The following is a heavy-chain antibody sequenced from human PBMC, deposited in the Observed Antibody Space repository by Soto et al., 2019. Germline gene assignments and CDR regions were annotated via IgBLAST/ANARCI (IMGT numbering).Heavy chain of an antibody. Sequence: ASVKVSCKVSGYTLTELSMHWVRQAPGKGLEWMGGFDPEEGETIYGQKFQGRVTMTEDTSTDTAYMELSRLRSEDTAVYYCATGLSIAPYYYYRDVWGKGTTVTVSS. J-gene: IGHJ6*03. CDR3: ATGLSIAPYYYYRDV. CDR2: FDPEEGET. CDR1: GYTLTELS. V-gene: IGHV1-24*01. D-gene: IGHD6-6*01.